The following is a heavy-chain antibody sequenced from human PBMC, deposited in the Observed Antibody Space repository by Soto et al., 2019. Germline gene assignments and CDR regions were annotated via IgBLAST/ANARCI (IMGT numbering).Heavy chain of an antibody. Sequence: SETLSLTCTVSGGSISSGGYYWSWIRQHPGKGLEWIGYIYYSGSTYYNPSLKSRVTISVDTSKNQFSLKLSSVTAADTAVYYCARANRIAARPDVWFDPWGQGTLGTVAA. D-gene: IGHD6-6*01. CDR3: ARANRIAARPDVWFDP. V-gene: IGHV4-31*03. J-gene: IGHJ5*02. CDR1: GGSISSGGYY. CDR2: IYYSGST.